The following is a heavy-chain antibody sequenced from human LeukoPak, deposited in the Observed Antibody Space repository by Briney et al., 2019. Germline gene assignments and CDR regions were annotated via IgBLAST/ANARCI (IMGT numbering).Heavy chain of an antibody. CDR1: GYTFTSYG. D-gene: IGHD4-17*01. CDR3: ARSDHDYGDYGNPDY. CDR2: ISAHNGNT. V-gene: IGHV1-18*01. J-gene: IGHJ4*02. Sequence: ASVKVSCKASGYTFTSYGISWVRQAPGQGLEWMGWISAHNGNTNYAQKLQGRVTMTTDTSTSTAYMELRSLRSDDTAVYYCARSDHDYGDYGNPDYWGQGTLVTVSS.